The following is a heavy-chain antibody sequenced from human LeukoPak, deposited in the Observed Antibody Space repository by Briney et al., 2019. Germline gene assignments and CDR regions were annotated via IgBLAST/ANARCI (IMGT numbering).Heavy chain of an antibody. J-gene: IGHJ4*02. CDR3: AVLRGNNY. V-gene: IGHV3-7*01. CDR1: GFTFSSYS. Sequence: PGGSLRLSCAASGFTFSSYSMNWVRQAPGKGLEWVANIKQDGSEKYYVDSVEGRFSISRDNAKNSLYLQMNSLRAEDTAVYYCAVLRGNNYWGQGTLVTVSS. CDR2: IKQDGSEK. D-gene: IGHD3-10*01.